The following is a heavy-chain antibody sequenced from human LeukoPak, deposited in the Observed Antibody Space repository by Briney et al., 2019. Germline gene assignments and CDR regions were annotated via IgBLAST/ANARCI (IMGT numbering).Heavy chain of an antibody. V-gene: IGHV4-59*01. J-gene: IGHJ4*02. CDR1: GGSISSYY. CDR3: ASGLSYGGTFDY. Sequence: SETLSLTCTVSGGSISSYYWSWIRQPPGKGLEWIGYIYSSGSTNYNPSLKSRVTISVDTSKNQFSLKLSSVTAADTAVYYCASGLSYGGTFDYWGQGTLVTVSS. D-gene: IGHD4-17*01. CDR2: IYSSGST.